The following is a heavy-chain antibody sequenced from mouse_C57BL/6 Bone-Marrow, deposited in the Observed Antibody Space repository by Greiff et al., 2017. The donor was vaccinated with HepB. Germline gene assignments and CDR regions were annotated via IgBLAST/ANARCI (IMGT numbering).Heavy chain of an antibody. CDR3: ARDRGRHFDY. Sequence: EVHLVESGGGLVKPGGSLKLSCAASGFTFSSYAMSWVRQTPEKRLEWVATISDGGSYTYYPDNVKGRFTISRDNAKNNLYLQMSHLKSEDTAMYYCARDRGRHFDYWGQGTTLTVSS. J-gene: IGHJ2*01. D-gene: IGHD3-1*01. V-gene: IGHV5-4*01. CDR1: GFTFSSYA. CDR2: ISDGGSYT.